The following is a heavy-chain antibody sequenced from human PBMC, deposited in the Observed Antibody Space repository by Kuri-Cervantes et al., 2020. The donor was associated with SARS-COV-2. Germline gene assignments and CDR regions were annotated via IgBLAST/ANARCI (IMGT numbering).Heavy chain of an antibody. V-gene: IGHV1-69*13. CDR1: GGTFSSYA. D-gene: IGHD2-8*01. CDR3: ARDDCTNGVCWIDY. J-gene: IGHJ4*02. CDR2: IIPIFGTA. Sequence: SVKVSFKASGGTFSSYAISWVRQAPGQGLEWMGGIIPIFGTANYAQKFQGRVTIAADESTSTVHMELGSLNSEDTAIYYCARDDCTNGVCWIDYWGQGTLVTVSS.